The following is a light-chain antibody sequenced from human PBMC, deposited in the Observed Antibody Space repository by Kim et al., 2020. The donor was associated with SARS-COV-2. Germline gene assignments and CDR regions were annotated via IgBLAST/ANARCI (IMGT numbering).Light chain of an antibody. CDR1: EGIEKL. J-gene: IGKJ1*01. V-gene: IGKV1-9*01. Sequence: GYRGAVSCPTSEGIEKLVACNQQKPGKAPKLLICASSTLQSGVPSGFNGGGSGAEFTLTVSSPQPEDCAIYYYQHLDTYPWTFGQGTKVDIK. CDR3: QHLDTYPWT. CDR2: ASS.